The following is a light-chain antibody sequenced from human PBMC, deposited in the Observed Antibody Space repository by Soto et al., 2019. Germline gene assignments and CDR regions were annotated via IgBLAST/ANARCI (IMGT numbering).Light chain of an antibody. CDR3: QQYGSSPWT. V-gene: IGKV3-20*01. J-gene: IGKJ1*01. CDR2: GAS. Sequence: EIVLTQSPGTLSLSPGERATLSCRASQSVSSSYLARYQQKPGQAPRPLIYGASSRAIGIPDRFSGSGSGTDFTLTISRLEPEDLAVYYCQQYGSSPWTFGQGTMVEIK. CDR1: QSVSSSY.